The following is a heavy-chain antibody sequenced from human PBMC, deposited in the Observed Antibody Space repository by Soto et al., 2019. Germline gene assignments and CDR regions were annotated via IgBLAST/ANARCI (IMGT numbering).Heavy chain of an antibody. D-gene: IGHD6-6*01. CDR2: INAYDGNT. Sequence: QVQLVQSEAEVKKPGASVKVSCKASGYTFTSHGISWVRQAPGQGLEWMGWINAYDGNTNYAQKLQGRVTMTTDTSTSTAYMELRSLRSDDTAVYYCATTVSYNWFDPWGQGTLVTVSS. J-gene: IGHJ5*02. V-gene: IGHV1-18*01. CDR1: GYTFTSHG. CDR3: ATTVSYNWFDP.